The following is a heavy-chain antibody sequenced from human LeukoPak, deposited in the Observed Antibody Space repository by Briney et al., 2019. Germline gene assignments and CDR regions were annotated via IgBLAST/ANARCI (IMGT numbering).Heavy chain of an antibody. D-gene: IGHD4-23*01. CDR1: GYTFTDYY. CDR2: INPNSGGT. J-gene: IGHJ4*02. Sequence: AASVKVSCKASGYTFTDYYIHWVRQAPGQGLEWVGWINPNSGGTYYAQSFQGRVTMTRDTSITTAYMELRRLRSDDTAVYYCARDVGVLGNLNFDYWGQGTLVTVSS. V-gene: IGHV1-2*02. CDR3: ARDVGVLGNLNFDY.